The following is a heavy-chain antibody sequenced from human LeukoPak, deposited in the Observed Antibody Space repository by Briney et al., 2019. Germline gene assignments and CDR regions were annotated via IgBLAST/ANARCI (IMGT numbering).Heavy chain of an antibody. CDR3: ARGDRLGELDY. V-gene: IGHV1-69*04. Sequence: SVKVSCKASGGTFSSYAISWVRQAPGQGLEWMGRIIPILGIANYAQKFQGRVTITADKSTSTAYMELSSLRSEDTAVYYCARGDRLGELDYWSQGTLVTVSS. CDR1: GGTFSSYA. D-gene: IGHD3-16*01. J-gene: IGHJ4*02. CDR2: IIPILGIA.